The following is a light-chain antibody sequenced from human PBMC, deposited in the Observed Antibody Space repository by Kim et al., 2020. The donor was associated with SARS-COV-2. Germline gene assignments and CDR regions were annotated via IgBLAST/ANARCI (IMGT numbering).Light chain of an antibody. J-gene: IGKJ4*01. CDR3: QHYNIWPLT. CDR1: QSVTTN. CDR2: GAS. Sequence: VSPGERATLSCRASQSVTTNLAWYQQKPGHAPRLLIYGASTRATGIPARFSGSGSGTEFTLTISSLQSEDFAVYYCQHYNIWPLTFGGGTKVDIK. V-gene: IGKV3-15*01.